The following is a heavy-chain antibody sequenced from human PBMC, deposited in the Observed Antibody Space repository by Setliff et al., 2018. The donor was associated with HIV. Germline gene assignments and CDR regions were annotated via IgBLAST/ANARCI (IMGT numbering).Heavy chain of an antibody. V-gene: IGHV4-39*07. CDR1: GDSISSSTYC. D-gene: IGHD6-19*01. J-gene: IGHJ4*02. CDR2: ICGTWKT. CDR3: ARDPSSGWSYYFDY. Sequence: KTSETLSLTCTVSGDSISSSTYCWGWIRQPPGKGLEWIGSICGTWKTYYNPSLKSRVTISVDTSKNHFSLKLSSVTAADTAVYYCARDPSSGWSYYFDYWGQGTLVTVSS.